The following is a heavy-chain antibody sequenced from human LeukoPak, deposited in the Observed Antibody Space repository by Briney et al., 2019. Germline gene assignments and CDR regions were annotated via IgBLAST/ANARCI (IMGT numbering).Heavy chain of an antibody. J-gene: IGHJ6*03. CDR3: ARGSGEPRYYYYYMDV. V-gene: IGHV3-74*01. CDR2: INPDDGST. CDR1: GFTFRKYW. Sequence: GGSLRLSCAASGFTFRKYWLHWVRQAPGKGLVWVSRINPDDGSTSYADSVKGRFTISRDNAKSTLYLQMNSLRAEDTAVYYCARGSGEPRYYYYYMDVWGKGTTVTVSS. D-gene: IGHD3-16*01.